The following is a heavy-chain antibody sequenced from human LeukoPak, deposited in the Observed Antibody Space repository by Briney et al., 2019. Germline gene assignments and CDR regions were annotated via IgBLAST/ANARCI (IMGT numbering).Heavy chain of an antibody. J-gene: IGHJ4*02. D-gene: IGHD1-1*01. CDR2: ISYSGST. CDR3: ARHQARTTYDY. V-gene: IGHV4-59*08. CDR1: GGSITGYY. Sequence: SETLPLTCTVSGGSITGYYWSWIRQPPGKGLEWIGFISYSGSTNYSPSLKSRVTFSVDTSKNQISLKLSSVTAADTAVYYCARHQARTTYDYWGQGTLVTVSS.